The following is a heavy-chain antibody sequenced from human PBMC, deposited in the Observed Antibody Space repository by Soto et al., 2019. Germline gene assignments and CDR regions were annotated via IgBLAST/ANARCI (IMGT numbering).Heavy chain of an antibody. J-gene: IGHJ6*02. V-gene: IGHV4-59*01. CDR2: IYYSGST. CDR3: ARGDPLLWFGEKVYYGMDV. Sequence: QVQLQESGPGLVKPSETLSLTCTVSGGSISSYYWSWIRQPPGKGLEWIGDIYYSGSTNYNPSLKSRVTISVATSNNQCSLKLSSVTAADTAVYYCARGDPLLWFGEKVYYGMDVWGQGTTVTVSS. D-gene: IGHD3-10*01. CDR1: GGSISSYY.